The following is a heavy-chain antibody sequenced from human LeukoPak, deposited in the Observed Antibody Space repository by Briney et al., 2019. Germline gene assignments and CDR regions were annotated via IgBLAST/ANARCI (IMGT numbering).Heavy chain of an antibody. CDR3: ARFYDSSGYFLDY. CDR2: IYPGDSDT. V-gene: IGHV5-51*01. Sequence: PGESLKISCKGSGYSVTSYWIGWVRQMPGKGLEWIGIIYPGDSDTRYSPSFQGQVTISTDKSISTAYLQWSSLKASDTAIYYCARFYDSSGYFLDYWGQGTLVTVSP. D-gene: IGHD3-22*01. J-gene: IGHJ4*02. CDR1: GYSVTSYW.